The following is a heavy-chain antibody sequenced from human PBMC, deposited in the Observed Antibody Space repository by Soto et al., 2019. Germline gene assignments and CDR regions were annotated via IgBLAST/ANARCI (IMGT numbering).Heavy chain of an antibody. CDR3: ARHTAMVLFDY. J-gene: IGHJ4*02. V-gene: IGHV4-59*08. CDR2: VYYSGST. Sequence: QVQLQESGPGLVKPSETLSLTCTVSGGTISNYYWSWIRQPPGKGLEWIGYVYYSGSTNYNPSLKSRITVPIDMPKNQFSLNLSSVTAAATAVYYRARHTAMVLFDYWGRGTLVTVSS. D-gene: IGHD5-18*01. CDR1: GGTISNYY.